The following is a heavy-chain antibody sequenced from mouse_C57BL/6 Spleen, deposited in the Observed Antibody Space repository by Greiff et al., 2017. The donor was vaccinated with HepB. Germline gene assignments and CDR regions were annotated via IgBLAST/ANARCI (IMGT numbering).Heavy chain of an antibody. Sequence: EVKLMESGGGLVKPGGSLKLSCAASGFTFSDYGMHWVRQAPEKGLEWVAYISSGSSTIYYADTVKGRFTISRDNAKNTLFLQMTSLRSEDTAMYYCARVVITTVVDYWYFDVWGTGTTVTVSS. J-gene: IGHJ1*03. CDR3: ARVVITTVVDYWYFDV. CDR1: GFTFSDYG. CDR2: ISSGSSTI. D-gene: IGHD1-1*01. V-gene: IGHV5-17*01.